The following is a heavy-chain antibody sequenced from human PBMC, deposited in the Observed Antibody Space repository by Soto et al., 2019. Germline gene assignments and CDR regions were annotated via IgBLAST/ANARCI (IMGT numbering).Heavy chain of an antibody. CDR2: ISGSGDYT. D-gene: IGHD2-15*01. CDR3: AKDSRSHPPGVFAP. V-gene: IGHV3-23*01. J-gene: IGHJ5*02. Sequence: EVQLLESGGGLVQPGESLRLSCAASGFTFSSYAMTWVRQAPGKGLEWVSSISGSGDYTYFADSVKGRFTISRDNSKDSMYLQMGSLGVEDTAIYYCAKDSRSHPPGVFAPLGQGTLVTVSS. CDR1: GFTFSSYA.